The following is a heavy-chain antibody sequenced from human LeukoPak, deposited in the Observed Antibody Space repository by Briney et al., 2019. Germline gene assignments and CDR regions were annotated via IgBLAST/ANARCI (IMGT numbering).Heavy chain of an antibody. Sequence: SETLSLTCAVYGGSFSGYYWSWIRQPPGKGLEWIGEINHSGSTNYNPSLKSRVTISVDKSKNQFSLKLSSVTAADTAVYYCARVSRDYGDYGFDYWGQGTLVTVSS. CDR1: GGSFSGYY. V-gene: IGHV4-34*01. CDR3: ARVSRDYGDYGFDY. D-gene: IGHD4-17*01. CDR2: INHSGST. J-gene: IGHJ4*02.